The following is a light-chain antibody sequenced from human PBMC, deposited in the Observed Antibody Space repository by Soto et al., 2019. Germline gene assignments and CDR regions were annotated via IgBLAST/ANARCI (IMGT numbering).Light chain of an antibody. CDR1: SSNIGGVND. V-gene: IGLV1-40*01. CDR2: GNI. CDR3: QSYDSSLSGWV. J-gene: IGLJ3*02. Sequence: QSVVTQPPSVSGAPGQRVTISCTGSSSNIGGVNDVPWYQQLPGTAPKLLIYGNINRPSGVPDRFSGSKSGTSASLAITGLQAEDEADYYCQSYDSSLSGWVFGGGTKLTVL.